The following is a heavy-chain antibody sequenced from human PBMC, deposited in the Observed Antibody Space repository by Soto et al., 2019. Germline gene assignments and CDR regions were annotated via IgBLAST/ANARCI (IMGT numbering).Heavy chain of an antibody. J-gene: IGHJ5*02. D-gene: IGHD3-10*01. CDR2: IIPIFGTA. V-gene: IGHV1-69*06. CDR3: ARDYGSGGRDFDP. Sequence: SLKVSGKASGCTFSIYAISFVRQAPGQGLECMGGIIPIFGTANYAQKFQGRVTITADKSTSTAYMELSSLRSEDTAVYYCARDYGSGGRDFDPWGQGTLVTVSS. CDR1: GCTFSIYA.